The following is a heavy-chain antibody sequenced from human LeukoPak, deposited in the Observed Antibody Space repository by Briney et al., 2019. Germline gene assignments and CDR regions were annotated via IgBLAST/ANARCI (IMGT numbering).Heavy chain of an antibody. CDR2: ISSSSSYT. D-gene: IGHD5-12*01. J-gene: IGHJ4*02. CDR1: GFTFSDYY. Sequence: GGSLRLSCAASGFTFSDYYMSWIRQAPGKGLEWVSYISSSSSYTDYADSVKGRFTISRDNAKNSLDLQMNSLRAEDTAVYYCARDSGYSRYSDYWGQGNLVTVSS. V-gene: IGHV3-11*05. CDR3: ARDSGYSRYSDY.